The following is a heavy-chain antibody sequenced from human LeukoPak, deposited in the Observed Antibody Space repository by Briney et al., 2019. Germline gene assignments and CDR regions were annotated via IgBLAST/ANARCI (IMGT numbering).Heavy chain of an antibody. Sequence: PSETLSLTCTVSGGSISSGGYYWSWIRQHPGKGLEWIGYIYYSGSTYYNPSLKSRVTISVDTSKNQFSLKLSSVTAADTAVYYCATVGAVADPYFDYWGQGTLVTASS. J-gene: IGHJ4*02. CDR2: IYYSGST. CDR3: ATVGAVADPYFDY. D-gene: IGHD6-19*01. V-gene: IGHV4-31*03. CDR1: GGSISSGGYY.